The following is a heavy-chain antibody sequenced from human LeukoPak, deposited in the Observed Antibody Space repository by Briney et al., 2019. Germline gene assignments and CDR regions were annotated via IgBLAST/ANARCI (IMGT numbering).Heavy chain of an antibody. D-gene: IGHD6-13*01. CDR1: GGSFSGYY. Sequence: PSETLSLTCAVCGGSFSGYYWSWIRQPPGKGLEWIGYIYYSGSTNYNPSLKSRVTISVDTSKNQFSLKLSSVTAADTVVYYCARAGTAEYFQHWGQGTLVTVSS. CDR2: IYYSGST. CDR3: ARAGTAEYFQH. V-gene: IGHV4-59*01. J-gene: IGHJ1*01.